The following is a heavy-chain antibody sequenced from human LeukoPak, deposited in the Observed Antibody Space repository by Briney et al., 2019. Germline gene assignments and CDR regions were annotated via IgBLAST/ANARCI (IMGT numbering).Heavy chain of an antibody. D-gene: IGHD1-26*01. Sequence: ASVKVSCKASGYTFTSYGIGWMRQAPGQGLEWMGWISTYSGNTNYAQKLQGRVTMTTDTSTSTAYMELRSLRSDDTAVYYCARDWGSGSYSGYWGQGTLVTVSS. V-gene: IGHV1-18*01. CDR3: ARDWGSGSYSGY. CDR1: GYTFTSYG. CDR2: ISTYSGNT. J-gene: IGHJ4*02.